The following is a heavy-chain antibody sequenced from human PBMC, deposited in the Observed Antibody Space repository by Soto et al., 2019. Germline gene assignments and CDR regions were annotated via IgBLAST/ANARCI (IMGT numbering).Heavy chain of an antibody. V-gene: IGHV3-23*01. D-gene: IGHD3-3*01. CDR3: GKNQGGTFYVFWRGYHPVYFAY. CDR1: GFTFSSYA. Sequence: GGSMRLSCAASGFTFSSYAMSWVRQAPGKGLEWVSAISGSGGSTYYADSVKGRFTISRDNSKNTLYLQMNSLRAEDTAVYYRGKNQGGTFYVFWRGYHPVYFAYGGRGTLVPVSS. CDR2: ISGSGGST. J-gene: IGHJ4*02.